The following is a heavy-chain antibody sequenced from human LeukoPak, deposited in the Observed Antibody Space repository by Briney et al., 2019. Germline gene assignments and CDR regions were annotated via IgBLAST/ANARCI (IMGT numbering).Heavy chain of an antibody. V-gene: IGHV3-49*04. Sequence: GGSLRLSCTASGFTFGDYAMTWVRQAPGKGLEWVGFIASETYGGTAEYAASVKGRFTISRDDSKSIAYLQMNSLKTEDTAVYYCTRGHVTMIVVAYWGQGTLVTVSS. D-gene: IGHD3-22*01. J-gene: IGHJ4*02. CDR1: GFTFGDYA. CDR3: TRGHVTMIVVAY. CDR2: IASETYGGTA.